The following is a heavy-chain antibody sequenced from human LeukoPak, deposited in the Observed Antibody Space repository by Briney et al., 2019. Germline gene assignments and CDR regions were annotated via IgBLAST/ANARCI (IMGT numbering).Heavy chain of an antibody. Sequence: SVKVSCKASGGTFSSYAISWVRQAPGQGLEWMGRIIPILGIANYAQKFQGRVTITADKSTSTAYMELSSLRSEDTAVYYCARVRRDGYNRDWYFDLWGRGTLVTVSS. V-gene: IGHV1-69*04. J-gene: IGHJ2*01. D-gene: IGHD5-24*01. CDR1: GGTFSSYA. CDR3: ARVRRDGYNRDWYFDL. CDR2: IIPILGIA.